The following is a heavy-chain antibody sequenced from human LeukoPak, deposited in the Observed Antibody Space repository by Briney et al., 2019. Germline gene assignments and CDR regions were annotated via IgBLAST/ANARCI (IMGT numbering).Heavy chain of an antibody. J-gene: IGHJ4*02. CDR2: IYPGDSDT. D-gene: IGHD6-6*01. Sequence: GESLKISCKGSGYSFTNYWIGWVRQMPGKGLEWMVTIYPGDSDTRYSPSFQGQVTISADKSITTAYLQWSSLKASDTAMYYCATWPTGSTSSYFDYWGQGTLVTVSS. V-gene: IGHV5-51*01. CDR1: GYSFTNYW. CDR3: ATWPTGSTSSYFDY.